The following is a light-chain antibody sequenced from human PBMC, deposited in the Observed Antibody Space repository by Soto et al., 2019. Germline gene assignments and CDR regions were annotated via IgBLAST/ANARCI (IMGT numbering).Light chain of an antibody. V-gene: IGKV3-20*01. Sequence: SPSRLSSSSEIIETLSCISSESTNNYLAWYQQKPGQAPRLLIYGASSRATGIPDRFSGSRSGTDFTLTFGVSGTAAEAVYCSKKYGTALLWTFAEGTKVDI. J-gene: IGKJ1*01. CDR3: KKYGTALLWT. CDR2: GAS. CDR1: ESTNNY.